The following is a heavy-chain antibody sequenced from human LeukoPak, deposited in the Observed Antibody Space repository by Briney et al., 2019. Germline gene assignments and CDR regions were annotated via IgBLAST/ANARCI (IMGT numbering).Heavy chain of an antibody. Sequence: GGSLRLSCAASGFNGRSSCMASVRQAPGKGLEWVSVIYTGGSTYYADSVKGRFTISRDNSQNTVSLQMNSVRAEDTAMYYCVREVAKRLYYWGQGTLVSVSS. J-gene: IGHJ4*02. CDR2: IYTGGST. D-gene: IGHD6-25*01. CDR1: GFNGRSSC. CDR3: VREVAKRLYY. V-gene: IGHV3-53*01.